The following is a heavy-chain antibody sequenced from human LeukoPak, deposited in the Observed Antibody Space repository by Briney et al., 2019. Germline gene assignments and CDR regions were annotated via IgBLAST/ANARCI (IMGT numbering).Heavy chain of an antibody. D-gene: IGHD3-10*01. J-gene: IGHJ4*02. CDR2: MYYTGSYTGTT. CDR1: DGSISSSSLY. CDR3: VGEEYGTGSYYKSSD. V-gene: IGHV4-39*01. Sequence: SETLSHTRMVSDGSISSSSLYWGWIRQAPGKGLEWSGSMYYTGSYTGTTHYNPALQIRVTISGYTSKNLCSLKLTSVTAADTAVYYCVGEEYGTGSYYKSSDWGRGTLVTVCS.